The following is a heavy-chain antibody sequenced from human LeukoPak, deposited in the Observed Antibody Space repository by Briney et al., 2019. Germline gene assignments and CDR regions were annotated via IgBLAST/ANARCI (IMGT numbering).Heavy chain of an antibody. J-gene: IGHJ4*02. CDR2: LYSNGDT. CDR3: TYGDYPLTY. Sequence: GGSLRLSCAASGLTVTNNYWHWVRQPPGKGPEWISLLYSNGDTKYADSVKGRFTFSRDNSKNTLYLQMNGLRAEDTAVYYCTYGDYPLTYWGQGTLVSVSS. V-gene: IGHV3-66*01. D-gene: IGHD4-17*01. CDR1: GLTVTNNY.